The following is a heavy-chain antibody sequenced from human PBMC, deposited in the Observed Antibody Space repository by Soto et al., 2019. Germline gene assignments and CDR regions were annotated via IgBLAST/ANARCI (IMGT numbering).Heavy chain of an antibody. CDR2: ISGSGAST. D-gene: IGHD1-1*01. J-gene: IGHJ2*01. Sequence: GGSLRLSCAGSGFTFSRYVMIWVRRAPGKGLEWVSAISGSGASTYYADSVKGRFTISRDNSMNTLYLQMDSLRAEDTALYYCAKGLDNYQQWYIDLWGRGTQVTVSS. V-gene: IGHV3-23*01. CDR1: GFTFSRYV. CDR3: AKGLDNYQQWYIDL.